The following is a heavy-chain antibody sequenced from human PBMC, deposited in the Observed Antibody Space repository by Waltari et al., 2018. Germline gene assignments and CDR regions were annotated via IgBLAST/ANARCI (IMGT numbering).Heavy chain of an antibody. CDR3: ATKRESSASGFDY. J-gene: IGHJ4*02. D-gene: IGHD6-19*01. Sequence: QLQLQASGPGLVKPSETLSFTCTVSACSIRSSSYYWGLSRQPPGKGLEWIGRIYYSGSTHYNPSLKSRVTRSVDTSKNQVSLKLSSVTAADTAVYYCATKRESSASGFDYWGQGTLVTGSS. CDR1: ACSIRSSSYY. CDR2: IYYSGST. V-gene: IGHV4-39*01.